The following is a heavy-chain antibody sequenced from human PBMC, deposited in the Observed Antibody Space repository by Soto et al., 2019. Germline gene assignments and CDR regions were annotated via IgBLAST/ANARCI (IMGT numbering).Heavy chain of an antibody. V-gene: IGHV3-23*01. CDR2: ISGSGGST. CDR3: AKWSHYDFWSGYPTYYFDY. D-gene: IGHD3-3*01. Sequence: PGGSLRLSCAASGFTFSSYAMSWVRQAPGKGLEWVSAISGSGGSTYYADSVKGRFTISRDNSKNTLYLQMNSLRAEDTAVYYCAKWSHYDFWSGYPTYYFDYWGQGTLVTVSS. J-gene: IGHJ4*02. CDR1: GFTFSSYA.